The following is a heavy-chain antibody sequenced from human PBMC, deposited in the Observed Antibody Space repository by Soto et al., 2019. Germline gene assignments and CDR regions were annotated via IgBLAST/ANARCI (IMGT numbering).Heavy chain of an antibody. CDR3: AKGEYYYDSSGYYGAGHTDAFDI. CDR2: ISYDGSNK. Sequence: GGSLKLSCAASGFTFSSYGMHWVRQAPGKGLEWVAVISYDGSNKYYADSVKGRFTISRDNSKNTLYLQMNSLRAEDTAVYYCAKGEYYYDSSGYYGAGHTDAFDIWGQGTMVTVSS. CDR1: GFTFSSYG. V-gene: IGHV3-30*18. J-gene: IGHJ3*02. D-gene: IGHD3-22*01.